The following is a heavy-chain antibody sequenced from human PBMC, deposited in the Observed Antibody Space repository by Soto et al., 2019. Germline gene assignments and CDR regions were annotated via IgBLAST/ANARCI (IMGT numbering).Heavy chain of an antibody. D-gene: IGHD3-3*01. CDR2: IYYSGST. CDR3: ARWWSGSRQGFDP. V-gene: IGHV4-31*03. Sequence: QVQLQESGPGLVKPSQTLSLTCTVSGGSISSGDYYWSWIRQHPGKGLEWIGYIYYSGSTYYNPSLKSRVTISVDTSKTQFSLKRSSVTAADTAVYYCARWWSGSRQGFDPWGQGTLVTVSS. CDR1: GGSISSGDYY. J-gene: IGHJ5*02.